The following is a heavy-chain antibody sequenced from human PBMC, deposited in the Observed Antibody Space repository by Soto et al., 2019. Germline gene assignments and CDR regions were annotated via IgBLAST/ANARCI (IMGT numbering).Heavy chain of an antibody. Sequence: QVQLVESGGGVVQPGRSLRLSCAASGFTFSSYGMHWVRQAPGKGLEWVAVISYDGSNKYYADSVKGRFTISRDNSKNTLYLQMNSLRAEDTAVYYCTCIAVAGPDFDYWGQGTLVTVSS. CDR2: ISYDGSNK. V-gene: IGHV3-30*03. D-gene: IGHD6-19*01. J-gene: IGHJ4*02. CDR3: TCIAVAGPDFDY. CDR1: GFTFSSYG.